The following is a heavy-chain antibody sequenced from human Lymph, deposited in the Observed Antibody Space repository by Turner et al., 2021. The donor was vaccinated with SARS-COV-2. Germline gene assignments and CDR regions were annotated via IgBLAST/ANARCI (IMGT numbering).Heavy chain of an antibody. Sequence: QVQLVESGGGVVQPGRSLRLSCAASGFTFSNYGIHWVRQAPGKGLEWVAVIWYDGSNKYYADSVKGRFTISRDNSKNTLYLQMNSLRAEDTAMYYCAREGYFYDTSRAFDIWGQGTMVTVSS. CDR3: AREGYFYDTSRAFDI. J-gene: IGHJ3*02. CDR2: IWYDGSNK. CDR1: GFTFSNYG. D-gene: IGHD3-22*01. V-gene: IGHV3-33*01.